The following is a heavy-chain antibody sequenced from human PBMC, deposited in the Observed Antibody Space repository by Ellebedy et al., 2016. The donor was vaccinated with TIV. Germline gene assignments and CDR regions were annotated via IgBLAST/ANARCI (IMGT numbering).Heavy chain of an antibody. CDR1: GGSVSSGSYY. V-gene: IGHV4-61*01. CDR2: IYYSGST. D-gene: IGHD6-19*01. CDR3: AREDSSGWYHRRFDY. J-gene: IGHJ4*02. Sequence: SETLSLTXTVSGGSVSSGSYYWSWIRQPPGKGLEWIGYIYYSGSTNYNPSLKSRVTISVDTSKNQFSLKLSSVTAADTAVYYCAREDSSGWYHRRFDYWGQGTLVTVSS.